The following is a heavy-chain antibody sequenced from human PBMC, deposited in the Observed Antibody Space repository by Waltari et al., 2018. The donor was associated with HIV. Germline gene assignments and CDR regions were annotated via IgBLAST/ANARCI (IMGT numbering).Heavy chain of an antibody. D-gene: IGHD3-22*01. CDR3: ARDHYYDSTGYRDY. CDR2: IYHSGST. Sequence: QVQLQESGPGLVKPSETLSLTCTVSGYSISSGYSWGWIRQPPGKGLEWIGSIYHSGSTYYNPSLKSRVTISVDTSKNQFSLKLSSVTAADTAVYYCARDHYYDSTGYRDYWGQGTLVTISS. CDR1: GYSISSGYS. V-gene: IGHV4-38-2*02. J-gene: IGHJ4*02.